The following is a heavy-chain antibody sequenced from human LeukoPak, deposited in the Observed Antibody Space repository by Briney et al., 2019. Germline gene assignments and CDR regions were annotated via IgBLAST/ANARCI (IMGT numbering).Heavy chain of an antibody. CDR3: ARVGCSSTSCYWRDAFDI. D-gene: IGHD2-2*01. J-gene: IGHJ3*02. V-gene: IGHV1-69*13. Sequence: ASVKVSCKASGGTFSSYAISWVRQAPGQGLEWMGGIIPIFGTANYAQKFQGRVTIAADESTSTAYMELSSLRSEDTAVYYCARVGCSSTSCYWRDAFDIWGQGTMVTVSS. CDR2: IIPIFGTA. CDR1: GGTFSSYA.